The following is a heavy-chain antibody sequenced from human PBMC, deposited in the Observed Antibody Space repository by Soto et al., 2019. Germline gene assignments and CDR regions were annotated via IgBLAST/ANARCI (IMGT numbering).Heavy chain of an antibody. CDR1: GFTFSSYS. CDR2: ISSSSSYI. V-gene: IGHV3-21*01. Sequence: EVQLVESGGGLVKPGGSLRLSCAASGFTFSSYSMNWVRQAPGKGLEWVSSISSSSSYIYYADSVKGRFTISRDNAKNSLYLQRNSRRQENTAVYYGARAGRPLVVAAYCFPPWGQGPLVTVSS. D-gene: IGHD2-15*01. CDR3: ARAGRPLVVAAYCFPP. J-gene: IGHJ5*02.